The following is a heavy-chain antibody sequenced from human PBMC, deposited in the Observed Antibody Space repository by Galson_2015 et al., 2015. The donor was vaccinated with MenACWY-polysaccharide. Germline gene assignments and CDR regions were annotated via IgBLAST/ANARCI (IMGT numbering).Heavy chain of an antibody. CDR2: IYPGDSET. D-gene: IGHD6-6*01. V-gene: IGHV5-51*03. CDR3: ARRGGFGSSASHFDY. J-gene: IGHJ4*02. CDR1: GYNFASKW. Sequence: QSGAEVKKPGESLKISCEVSGYNFASKWIGWVRQLPGKGLEWMGVIYPGDSETRYNPSFEGQVTISADLSINTAYLQWSSLKASDTAIYYCARRGGFGSSASHFDYWGQGILSPSPQ.